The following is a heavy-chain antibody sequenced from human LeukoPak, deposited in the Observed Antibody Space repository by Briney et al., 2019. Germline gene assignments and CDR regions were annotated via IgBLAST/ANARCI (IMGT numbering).Heavy chain of an antibody. D-gene: IGHD3-16*02. Sequence: SVKVSCKASGGIFGSYAINWVRQAPGQGLEWLGRIIPIFDTPNYAQTFQGRVTISADKSTRTVYMELSSLRSEDTALYYCAKGSRLREAGSYRFWGQGTLVTVSS. J-gene: IGHJ4*02. V-gene: IGHV1-69*06. CDR1: GGIFGSYA. CDR3: AKGSRLREAGSYRF. CDR2: IIPIFDTP.